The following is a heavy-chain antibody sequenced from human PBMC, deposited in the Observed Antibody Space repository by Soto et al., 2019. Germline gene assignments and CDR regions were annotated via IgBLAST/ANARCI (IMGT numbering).Heavy chain of an antibody. V-gene: IGHV1-69*13. CDR3: ARDTLRLRPQNWFDP. CDR1: GGTFSSYA. Sequence: EASVKVSCKASGGTFSSYAISWVRQAPGQGLEWMGGIIPIFGTANYAQKFQGRVTITADESTSTAYMELSSLRSEDTAVYYCARDTLRLRPQNWFDPWGQGTLVTVSS. CDR2: IIPIFGTA. D-gene: IGHD3-3*01. J-gene: IGHJ5*02.